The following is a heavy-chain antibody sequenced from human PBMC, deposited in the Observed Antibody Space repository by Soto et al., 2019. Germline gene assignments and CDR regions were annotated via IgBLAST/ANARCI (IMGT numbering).Heavy chain of an antibody. CDR2: ISYDGTNE. CDR1: GFIFSSYG. D-gene: IGHD2-8*01. CDR3: AKDPSPRTRYYPGY. Sequence: GGSLRLSCAASGFIFSSYGMHWVRQAPGKGLEWVAVISYDGTNEYYGDSVKGRFTISRDNSKNTLYLQMNSLRAEDTAVYHCAKDPSPRTRYYPGYWGQGTLVTVSS. V-gene: IGHV3-30*18. J-gene: IGHJ4*02.